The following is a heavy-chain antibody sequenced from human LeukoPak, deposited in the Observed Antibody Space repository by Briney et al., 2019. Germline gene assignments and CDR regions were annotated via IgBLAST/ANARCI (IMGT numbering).Heavy chain of an antibody. D-gene: IGHD3-3*01. CDR2: IYYSGST. CDR1: GGSISGYH. V-gene: IGHV4-59*05. Sequence: SETLSLTCNVSGGSISGYHWSWIRQPPGKGLEWIGSIYYSGSTYYNPSLKSRVTISVDTSKNQFSLKLSSVTAADTAVYYCARDHLTYYDEGNWGQGTLVTVSS. CDR3: ARDHLTYYDEGN. J-gene: IGHJ4*02.